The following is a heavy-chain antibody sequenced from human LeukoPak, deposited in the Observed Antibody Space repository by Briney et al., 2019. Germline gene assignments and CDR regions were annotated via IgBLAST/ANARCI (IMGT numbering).Heavy chain of an antibody. Sequence: SETLSLTCTVSGGSISSSSYYWGWIRQPPGKGLEWIGSIYYSGRTFYNPSLKGRVTISVDTSKNQFSLKLSSVTAADTAVYYCASGPGEYSSSGWFDPWGQGTLVTVSS. J-gene: IGHJ5*02. D-gene: IGHD3-10*01. CDR1: GGSISSSSYY. CDR3: ASGPGEYSSSGWFDP. CDR2: IYYSGRT. V-gene: IGHV4-39*01.